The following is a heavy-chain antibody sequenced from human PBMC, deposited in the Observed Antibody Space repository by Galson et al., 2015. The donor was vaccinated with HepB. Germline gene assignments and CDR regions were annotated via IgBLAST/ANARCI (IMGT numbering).Heavy chain of an antibody. CDR3: AKGFQVGYYYYAMDV. J-gene: IGHJ6*02. CDR2: ISGSGGTT. Sequence: SLRLSCAASGFTFGSYAMTWVRQAPGKGLDWVSTISGSGGTTYYADSVKGRFTISRDNSKNTLYLQMTSLRAEDTAVYYCAKGFQVGYYYYAMDVWGQGTTVTVSS. CDR1: GFTFGSYA. V-gene: IGHV3-23*01.